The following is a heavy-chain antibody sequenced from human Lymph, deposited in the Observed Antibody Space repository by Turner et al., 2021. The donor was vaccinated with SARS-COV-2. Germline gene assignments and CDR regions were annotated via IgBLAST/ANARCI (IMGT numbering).Heavy chain of an antibody. Sequence: QVQLVESGGGVVQPGRSLRLSCAASGITFSSYAMHWVRQAPGKGLEWVTVISYDGSNKYYADSVKGRFTISRDNSKNTLYLQMNSLRAEDTAVYYCAKVRSIFGVVIGGMDVWGQGTTVTVSS. J-gene: IGHJ6*02. V-gene: IGHV3-30*18. CDR2: ISYDGSNK. D-gene: IGHD3-3*01. CDR3: AKVRSIFGVVIGGMDV. CDR1: GITFSSYA.